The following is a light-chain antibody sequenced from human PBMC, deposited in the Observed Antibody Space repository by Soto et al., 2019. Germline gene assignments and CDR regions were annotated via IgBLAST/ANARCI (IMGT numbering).Light chain of an antibody. CDR1: QSFRGL. V-gene: IGKV3-11*01. Sequence: DIVLTQSPGTLSVSPGERATLSCRASQSFRGLLAWYQQKPGQAPRLLIYDAYNRATGIPPRFSGSGSGTDFTLTISSLEPEDSAVYYCQQRHMWPITSGQGTRLEIK. CDR2: DAY. J-gene: IGKJ5*01. CDR3: QQRHMWPIT.